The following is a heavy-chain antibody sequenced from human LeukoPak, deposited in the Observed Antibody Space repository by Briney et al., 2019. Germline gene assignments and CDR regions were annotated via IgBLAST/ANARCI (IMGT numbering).Heavy chain of an antibody. CDR1: GFTFSSYA. Sequence: VQPGRSLILSCAASGFTFSSYAMHWVRQAPGKGLEWVAVITYDGSNKYYADSVKGRFTISRDNSKNTLYLQMNSLRAEDTAVYYCARDALITMIVVGPIDYWGQGTLVTVSS. V-gene: IGHV3-30-3*01. D-gene: IGHD3-22*01. J-gene: IGHJ4*02. CDR3: ARDALITMIVVGPIDY. CDR2: ITYDGSNK.